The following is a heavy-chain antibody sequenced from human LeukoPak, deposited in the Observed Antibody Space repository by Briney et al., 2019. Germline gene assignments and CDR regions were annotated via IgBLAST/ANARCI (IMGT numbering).Heavy chain of an antibody. J-gene: IGHJ5*01. CDR2: ISSRSSTI. Sequence: GGSLRLSCAASGFTFSNYSMNWVRQAPGKGLEWVSYISSRSSTIYYADSVKGRFTISRDNAKNSVYLQMNSLRAEDTAVYYCARVGGYCSGTTCYGWFDSWGQGTLVTVSS. V-gene: IGHV3-48*01. CDR3: ARVGGYCSGTTCYGWFDS. D-gene: IGHD2-2*01. CDR1: GFTFSNYS.